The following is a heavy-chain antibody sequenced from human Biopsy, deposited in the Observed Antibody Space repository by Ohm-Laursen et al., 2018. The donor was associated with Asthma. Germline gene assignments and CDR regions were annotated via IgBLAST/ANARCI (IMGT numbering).Heavy chain of an antibody. V-gene: IGHV1-2*06. CDR2: INPNSGGT. Sequence: SVKVSCNASGYNFISFATHWVRQAPGQRLEWMGRINPNSGGTNYAQKFQGRVTMTRDTSISTAYMEVSRLRSDDTAVYYCARGQKSAGDRWFDPWGQGTLVTVSS. D-gene: IGHD6-13*01. J-gene: IGHJ5*02. CDR3: ARGQKSAGDRWFDP. CDR1: GYNFISFA.